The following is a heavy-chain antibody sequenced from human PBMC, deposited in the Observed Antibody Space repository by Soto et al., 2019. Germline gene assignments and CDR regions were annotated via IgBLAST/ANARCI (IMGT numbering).Heavy chain of an antibody. CDR3: VKRGRNWGAFDF. V-gene: IGHV3-23*01. CDR2: IGGTDGDSGGVP. J-gene: IGHJ3*01. D-gene: IGHD7-27*01. CDR1: GFILNNYA. Sequence: VQLLESGGDLVQPGGSLRLSCVASGFILNNYAMSWVRQAPGQGLEWVSTIGGTDGDSGGVPWYEDSVKGRFTISRDSSANTLFLHMDNLRAEDSALYYCVKRGRNWGAFDFWGQGTTVVVSS.